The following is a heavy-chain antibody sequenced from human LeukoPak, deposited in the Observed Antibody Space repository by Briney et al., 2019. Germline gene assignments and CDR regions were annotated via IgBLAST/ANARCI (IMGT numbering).Heavy chain of an antibody. Sequence: QTGGSLRLSCAASGFTFSSYWMHCVRQPPGKGLVWVSRIKNDGSTTTYADSVKGRFTVSRDNAKNTLYLQMNSLRAEDTAVYYCARERKYDSNFDYWGQGTLVTVSS. J-gene: IGHJ4*02. V-gene: IGHV3-74*03. CDR3: ARERKYDSNFDY. CDR1: GFTFSSYW. CDR2: IKNDGSTT. D-gene: IGHD1-1*01.